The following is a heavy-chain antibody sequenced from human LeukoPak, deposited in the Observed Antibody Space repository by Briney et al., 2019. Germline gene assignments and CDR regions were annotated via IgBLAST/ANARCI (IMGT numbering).Heavy chain of an antibody. CDR3: ARKDIVGGYFDY. D-gene: IGHD2-15*01. CDR1: GGSISSYY. CDR2: IYYSGST. Sequence: SETLSLTCTVSGGSISSYYWSWIRQPPGKGLEWIGYIYYSGSTNYNPSLKSRVTISVDTSKNQFSLKLSSVTAADTAVYYCARKDIVGGYFDYWGQGTLVTVSS. J-gene: IGHJ4*02. V-gene: IGHV4-59*01.